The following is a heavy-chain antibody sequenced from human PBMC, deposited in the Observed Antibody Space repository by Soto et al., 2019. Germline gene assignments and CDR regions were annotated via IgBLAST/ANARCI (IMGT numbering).Heavy chain of an antibody. V-gene: IGHV1-24*01. D-gene: IGHD1-26*01. J-gene: IGHJ4*02. CDR1: GYTLTELS. CDR2: FDPEDGET. CDR3: ARHSVIVGATNYFDY. Sequence: ASVNVSCNVSGYTLTELSMHWVRQAPGKGLEWMGGFDPEDGETIYAQKFQGRVTMTEDTSTDTAYMELSSLRSEDTAVYYCARHSVIVGATNYFDYWGQGTLVTVSS.